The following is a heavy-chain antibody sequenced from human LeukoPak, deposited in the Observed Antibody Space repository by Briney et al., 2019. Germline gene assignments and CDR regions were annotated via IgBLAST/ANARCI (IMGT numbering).Heavy chain of an antibody. D-gene: IGHD6-19*01. CDR1: GFTLGSYG. V-gene: IGHV3-30*03. CDR3: ARDSGRLAVAGSGVLDY. CDR2: ISHDGTNK. Sequence: GGSLRLSCAASGFTLGSYGVHWVRQAPGKGLEWVAIISHDGTNKYYGDSVKGRFTVSRDNSRNTLYLQMNSLRAEDTAVYYCARDSGRLAVAGSGVLDYWVQGTLVTVSS. J-gene: IGHJ4*02.